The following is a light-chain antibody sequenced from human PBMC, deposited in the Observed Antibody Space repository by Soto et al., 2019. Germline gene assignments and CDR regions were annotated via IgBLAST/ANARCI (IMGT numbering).Light chain of an antibody. CDR3: QHYNNWPPYT. Sequence: EIVMTQSPDTLSVSPGERATLSCRASQRISSNLAWYQQKPGQPPRLLIYGASTRSTGVPARFSVSGSETDFTLTISNLQSEDCAVYYCQHYNNWPPYTFGQGTKLEIK. V-gene: IGKV3D-15*01. CDR1: QRISSN. J-gene: IGKJ2*01. CDR2: GAS.